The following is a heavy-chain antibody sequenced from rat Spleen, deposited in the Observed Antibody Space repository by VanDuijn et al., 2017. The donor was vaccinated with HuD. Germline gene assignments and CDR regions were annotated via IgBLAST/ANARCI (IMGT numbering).Heavy chain of an antibody. CDR1: GFSLISYA. V-gene: IGHV2-13*01. CDR3: TRDKTYYFDY. Sequence: QVQLKESGPGLVQPSQTLSLTCTVSGFSLISYAVNWVRQPPGKGLEWMGGIWGDGSTNYNSALKSRLSISRDTSKNQVFLKMNSLQTDDTAVYYCTRDKTYYFDYWGQGVMVTVSS. CDR2: IWGDGST. J-gene: IGHJ2*01.